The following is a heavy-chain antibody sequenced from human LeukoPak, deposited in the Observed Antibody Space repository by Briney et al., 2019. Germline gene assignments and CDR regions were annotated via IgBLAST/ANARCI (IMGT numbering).Heavy chain of an antibody. D-gene: IGHD3-10*01. CDR2: MNQDGSER. J-gene: IGHJ4*02. V-gene: IGHV3-7*01. Sequence: PGRSLRLSCAASGFTFDDYAMHWVRQAPGKGLEWVANMNQDGSERHYVDSVKGRFTISRDNAKDSLYLQMNSLRPDDAAVYYCARVMIRGVIMTDFWGQGTLVTVSS. CDR3: ARVMIRGVIMTDF. CDR1: GFTFDDYA.